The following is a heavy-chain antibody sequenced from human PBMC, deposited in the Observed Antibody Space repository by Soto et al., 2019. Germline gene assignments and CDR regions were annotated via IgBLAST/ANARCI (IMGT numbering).Heavy chain of an antibody. CDR3: ARDVGKNY. J-gene: IGHJ4*02. CDR1: GASVSSYY. Sequence: QVRLHESDPGLVKPSETLSLTCTVSGASVSSYYWSWFRQPVGKGLEWIGRIHSSGNLNYNPSLESRVTMSLDTSKNQFSLRLTSVTAADTALYLCARDVGKNYWGQGIRVAVSS. CDR2: IHSSGNL. D-gene: IGHD3-10*01. V-gene: IGHV4-4*07.